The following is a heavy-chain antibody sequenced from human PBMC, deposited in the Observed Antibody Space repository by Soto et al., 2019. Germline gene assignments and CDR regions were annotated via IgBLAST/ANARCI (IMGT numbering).Heavy chain of an antibody. J-gene: IGHJ4*02. Sequence: QVLLVQSGTEVKKPGSSVKVSCQASGGILSSYTFSWVRQAPGQGLEWMGRIYPLPGVAKYAQQFQGRVTMNADASTSRPYRQRSSLRSDDTATYYCARDKTSSSSDTSFDYWGQGTLVSVSS. CDR3: ARDKTSSSSDTSFDY. D-gene: IGHD6-6*01. CDR1: GGILSSYT. CDR2: IYPLPGVA. V-gene: IGHV1-69*08.